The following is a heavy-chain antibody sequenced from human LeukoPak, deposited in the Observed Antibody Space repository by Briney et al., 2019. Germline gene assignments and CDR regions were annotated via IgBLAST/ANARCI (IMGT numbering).Heavy chain of an antibody. V-gene: IGHV3-23*01. CDR3: AREGSGRTAYNDGLDV. D-gene: IGHD3-10*01. CDR1: GFTFSSYA. J-gene: IGHJ3*01. Sequence: GGSLRLSCAASGFTFSSYAMSWVRQAPGKGLEWVSVIRSGGSTVYADSVKGRFTISRDNSKNTLYLQLDSLRAEDTAVYYCAREGSGRTAYNDGLDVWGQGTMVTVSS. CDR2: IRSGGST.